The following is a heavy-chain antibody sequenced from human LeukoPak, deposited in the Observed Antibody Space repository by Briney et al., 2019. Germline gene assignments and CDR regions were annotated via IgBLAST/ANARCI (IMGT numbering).Heavy chain of an antibody. D-gene: IGHD6-19*01. CDR2: ISNSGDST. CDR3: AREGGSGWYSGWFDP. J-gene: IGHJ5*02. CDR1: GFTFSRYA. V-gene: IGHV3-23*01. Sequence: PGGSLRLSCAPSGFTFSRYAMNWVRQAPGKGLEWVSIISNSGDSTIYADSVKGRFTISRDNAKNSLYLQMNSLRAEDTALYYCAREGGSGWYSGWFDPWGQGTLVTVSS.